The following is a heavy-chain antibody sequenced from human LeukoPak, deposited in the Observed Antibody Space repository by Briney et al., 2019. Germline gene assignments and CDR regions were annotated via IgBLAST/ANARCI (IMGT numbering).Heavy chain of an antibody. V-gene: IGHV4-39*01. CDR2: IHYSGTT. J-gene: IGHJ4*02. CDR3: ARHYDSSGYFGPLFDY. CDR1: GGPVSSSYY. Sequence: PSETLSLTCTVSGGPVSSSYYWGWIRQPPGKGLEWIGSIHYSGTTYFNPSVKSRVTISVDTSKIQFSLKLSSVTAADTAVYHCARHYDSSGYFGPLFDYWGQGTLVTVSS. D-gene: IGHD3-22*01.